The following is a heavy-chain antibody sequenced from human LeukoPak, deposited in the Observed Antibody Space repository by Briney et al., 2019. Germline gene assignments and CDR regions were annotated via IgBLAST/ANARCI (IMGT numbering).Heavy chain of an antibody. CDR1: GLTFSSYG. Sequence: GGSLRLFCVVSGLTFSSYGMNWVRHAPGKGLEWVPYINRGSSTIYYADSVKGRFTIYRDNSKNMVYLQMDSLRAEDTALYYCARLWGSVSGYFDYWGQGTLVTVSS. V-gene: IGHV3-48*01. CDR3: ARLWGSVSGYFDY. J-gene: IGHJ4*02. D-gene: IGHD2-21*01. CDR2: INRGSSTI.